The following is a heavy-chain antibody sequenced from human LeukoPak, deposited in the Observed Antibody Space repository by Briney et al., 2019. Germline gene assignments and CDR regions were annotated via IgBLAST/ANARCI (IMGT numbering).Heavy chain of an antibody. Sequence: SETLSLTCTVSGGSISSSSYYWGWIRQPPGKGLEWIGSIYYSGSTYYNPSLKSRVTISVDTSKNQFSLKLSSVTAADTAVYYCARDPTHYSGSPTGYSDYWGQGTLVTVSS. CDR2: IYYSGST. V-gene: IGHV4-39*07. CDR3: ARDPTHYSGSPTGYSDY. D-gene: IGHD1-26*01. J-gene: IGHJ4*02. CDR1: GGSISSSSYY.